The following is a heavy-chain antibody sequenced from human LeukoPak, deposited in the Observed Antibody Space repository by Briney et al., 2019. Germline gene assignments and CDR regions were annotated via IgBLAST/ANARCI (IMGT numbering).Heavy chain of an antibody. CDR3: ARAIRGYYREDYYYGMDV. CDR2: IYYSGST. V-gene: IGHV4-59*01. J-gene: IGHJ6*04. Sequence: SETLSLTCTVSGGSISSYYWGWIRQPPGKGLEWIGYIYYSGSTNYNPSLKSRVTISVDTSKNQFSLKLSSVTAADTAVYYCARAIRGYYREDYYYGMDVWGKGTTVTVSS. D-gene: IGHD3-3*01. CDR1: GGSISSYY.